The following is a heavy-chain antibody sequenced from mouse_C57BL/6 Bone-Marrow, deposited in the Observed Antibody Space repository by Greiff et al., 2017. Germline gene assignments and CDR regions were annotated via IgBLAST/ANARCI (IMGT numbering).Heavy chain of an antibody. CDR3: PLIYDGYYGFAY. D-gene: IGHD2-3*01. J-gene: IGHJ3*01. V-gene: IGHV1-81*01. Sequence: QVQLQQSGAELARPGASVKLSCKASGYTFTSYGISWVKQRTGQGLEWIGEIYPRSGNTYYNEKFKGKATLTADKSSSTAYMELRSLTSEDSAVYFCPLIYDGYYGFAYWGQGTLVTVSA. CDR1: GYTFTSYG. CDR2: IYPRSGNT.